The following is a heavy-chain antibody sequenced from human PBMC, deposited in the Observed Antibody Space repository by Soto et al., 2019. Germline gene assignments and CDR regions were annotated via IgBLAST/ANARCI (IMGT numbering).Heavy chain of an antibody. Sequence: EVQLVESGGGLVKPGGSLRLSCAASGFTFSSYSMNWVRQAPGKGLEWGSSIRSSSSYIYYADSVKGRFTISRDNAKNSLYLQMNSLRAEDTAVYYCATPIAVAGGGDYWGQGTLVTVSS. CDR1: GFTFSSYS. D-gene: IGHD6-19*01. CDR2: IRSSSSYI. CDR3: ATPIAVAGGGDY. V-gene: IGHV3-21*01. J-gene: IGHJ4*02.